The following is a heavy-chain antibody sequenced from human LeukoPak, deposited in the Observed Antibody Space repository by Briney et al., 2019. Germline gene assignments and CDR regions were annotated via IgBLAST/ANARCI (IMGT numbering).Heavy chain of an antibody. V-gene: IGHV3-11*06. CDR3: ARVGSIAAAGTPDY. Sequence: PGGSLRLSCAASGFSLSDYYMTWIRQAPGKGLEWLSYISSSSSHTNYADSVKGRFTISRDNAKNSLSLQVNSLRADDTAVYYCARVGSIAAAGTPDYLGQGTLVTVSS. CDR2: ISSSSSHT. CDR1: GFSLSDYY. D-gene: IGHD6-13*01. J-gene: IGHJ4*02.